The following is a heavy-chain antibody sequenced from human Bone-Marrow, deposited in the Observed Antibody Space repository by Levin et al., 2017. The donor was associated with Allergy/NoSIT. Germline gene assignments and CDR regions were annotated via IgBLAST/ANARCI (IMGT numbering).Heavy chain of an antibody. CDR1: GFTFSSYS. CDR3: ARDKPDCTGGVCYTDRDAFDI. V-gene: IGHV3-21*01. Sequence: PGGSLRLSCAASGFTFSSYSMNWVRQAPGKGLEWVSSISSSSSYIYYADSVKGRFTISRDNAKNSLYLQMNSLRAEDTAVYYCARDKPDCTGGVCYTDRDAFDIWGQGTMVTVSS. D-gene: IGHD2-8*02. CDR2: ISSSSSYI. J-gene: IGHJ3*02.